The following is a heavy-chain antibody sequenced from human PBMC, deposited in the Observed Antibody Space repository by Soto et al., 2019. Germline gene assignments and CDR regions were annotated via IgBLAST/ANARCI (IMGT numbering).Heavy chain of an antibody. Sequence: SETLSLTCTVSGGSISSYYWSWIRQPPGKGLEWIGYIYYSGSTNYNPSLKSRVTISVDTSKNQFSLKLSSVTAADTAVYYCARTMVVGRYFDYWGQGTLVTVSS. D-gene: IGHD2-15*01. J-gene: IGHJ4*02. CDR1: GGSISSYY. CDR3: ARTMVVGRYFDY. V-gene: IGHV4-59*01. CDR2: IYYSGST.